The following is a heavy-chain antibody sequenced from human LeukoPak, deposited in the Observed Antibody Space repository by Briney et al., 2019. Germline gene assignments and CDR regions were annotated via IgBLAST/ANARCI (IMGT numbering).Heavy chain of an antibody. D-gene: IGHD1-26*01. Sequence: GGSLRLSCAASGITFRIYWMSWVRQAPGKGLEWVANIKQDGSDKYYADSVKGRFTISRDNSKNTLYLQMNSLRAEDTAVYYCAKDTVGAMSADYWGQGTLVTVSS. CDR2: IKQDGSDK. CDR1: GITFRIYW. V-gene: IGHV3-7*01. CDR3: AKDTVGAMSADY. J-gene: IGHJ4*02.